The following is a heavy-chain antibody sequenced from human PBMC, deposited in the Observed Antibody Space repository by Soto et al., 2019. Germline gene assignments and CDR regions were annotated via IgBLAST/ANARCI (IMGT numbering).Heavy chain of an antibody. J-gene: IGHJ4*02. CDR1: GGSISSGDYY. Sequence: SETLSLTCTVSGGSISSGDYYCSWIRQPPGKGLEWIGYIYYSVSTYYNPSLKSRVTISVDTSKNQFSLKLSSVTAADTAVYYCARVGGVGSYYDFWSGYPFEYWGQGTMVTVSS. CDR3: ARVGGVGSYYDFWSGYPFEY. D-gene: IGHD3-3*01. CDR2: IYYSVST. V-gene: IGHV4-30-4*01.